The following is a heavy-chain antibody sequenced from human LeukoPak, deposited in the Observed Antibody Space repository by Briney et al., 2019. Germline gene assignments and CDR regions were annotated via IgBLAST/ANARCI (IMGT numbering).Heavy chain of an antibody. D-gene: IGHD2-2*01. CDR1: GGSFSGYY. J-gene: IGHJ5*02. Sequence: MASDTLSLTCAVYGGSFSGYYWSWIRQPPGKGLEWIGEINHSGSTNYNPSLNSRVTISVDTSKNQFSLKLSSVTAADTAVYYCASSLGYCSSTSCQGDWFDPWGQGTLVTVSS. CDR3: ASSLGYCSSTSCQGDWFDP. V-gene: IGHV4-34*01. CDR2: INHSGST.